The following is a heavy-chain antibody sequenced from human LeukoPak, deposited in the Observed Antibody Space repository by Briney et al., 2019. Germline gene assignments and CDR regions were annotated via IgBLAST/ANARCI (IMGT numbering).Heavy chain of an antibody. CDR2: IYYSGST. CDR1: RGSISSYY. Sequence: PSETLSLSCTVSRGSISSYYWSWIRQPPGKGLEWIGYIYYSGSTNYNPSLKSRVTISVDTSKNQFSLKLSSVTAADTVVYYCARVLPPLYYFDCWGQGTLVTVSS. D-gene: IGHD3-10*01. CDR3: ARVLPPLYYFDC. V-gene: IGHV4-59*08. J-gene: IGHJ4*02.